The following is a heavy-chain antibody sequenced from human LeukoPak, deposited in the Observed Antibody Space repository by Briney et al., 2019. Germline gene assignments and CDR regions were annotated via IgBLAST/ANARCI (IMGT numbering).Heavy chain of an antibody. CDR2: INPNSGGT. D-gene: IGHD6-19*01. J-gene: IGHJ3*02. CDR3: ARAPRGWSKAFDI. V-gene: IGHV1-2*02. Sequence: ASVKVSCKASGYTFTGYYMHWVRQAPGQGLEWMGWINPNSGGTNYAQKFQGRVTMTRDTSISTAYMELSRLRSDDTAVYYCARAPRGWSKAFDIWGQGTMVTVSS. CDR1: GYTFTGYY.